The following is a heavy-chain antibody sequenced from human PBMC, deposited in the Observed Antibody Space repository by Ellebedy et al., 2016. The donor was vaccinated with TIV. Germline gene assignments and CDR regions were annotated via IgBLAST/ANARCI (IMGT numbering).Heavy chain of an antibody. D-gene: IGHD5-12*01. J-gene: IGHJ4*02. CDR2: ITGGVATT. CDR1: GLTFSNDA. CDR3: ARGGLNYFDY. V-gene: IGHV3-23*01. Sequence: GGSLRLXXAASGLTFSNDAMTWVRQAPGKGLEWVSTITGGVATTYYADSVKGRFTISRDNSKTTLYLQMNSLRAEDTAVYYCARGGLNYFDYWGQGTLVTVSS.